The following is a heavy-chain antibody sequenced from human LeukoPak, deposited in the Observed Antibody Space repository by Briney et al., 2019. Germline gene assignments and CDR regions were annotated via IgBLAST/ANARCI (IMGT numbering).Heavy chain of an antibody. J-gene: IGHJ5*02. CDR1: SGSISSSTYY. Sequence: TLSLTCTVSSGSISSSTYYWGWLRQPPGKGLEWIGTIYYTGSTYYNPSLKSRVTISVDTSKNQFSLKLTSVTAADTAVYYCARVRGRYYLVRKADNWFDPWGQGTLVTVSS. V-gene: IGHV4-39*07. CDR2: IYYTGST. D-gene: IGHD3-10*01. CDR3: ARVRGRYYLVRKADNWFDP.